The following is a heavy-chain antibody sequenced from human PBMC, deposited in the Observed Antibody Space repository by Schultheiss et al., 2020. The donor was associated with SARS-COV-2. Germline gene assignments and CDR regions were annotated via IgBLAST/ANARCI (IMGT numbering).Heavy chain of an antibody. D-gene: IGHD2-2*01. CDR3: ARSRGQLLFPDWFDP. Sequence: GGSLRLSCAASGFTFSSYAMSWVRQAPGKGLEWVSAISGSGGSTYYADSVKGRFTISRHNSKNTLYLQMNSLRAEDTAVYYCARSRGQLLFPDWFDPWGQGTLVTVSS. CDR1: GFTFSSYA. J-gene: IGHJ5*02. V-gene: IGHV3-23*01. CDR2: ISGSGGST.